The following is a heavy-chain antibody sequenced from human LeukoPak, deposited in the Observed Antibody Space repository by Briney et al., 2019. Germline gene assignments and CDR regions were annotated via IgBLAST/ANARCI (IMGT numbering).Heavy chain of an antibody. CDR2: VNINGGST. CDR1: GFTFSNYA. D-gene: IGHD3-16*01. V-gene: IGHV3-64*01. CDR3: ARNAYHDY. J-gene: IGHJ4*02. Sequence: GGSLRLSCVASGFTFSNYAMHWDRQAPGKGLEYVSSVNINGGSTYYANSVKGRFTISRDNSKNTLYLQMGSLRPEDMAVYYCARNAYHDYWGQGTLVTVSS.